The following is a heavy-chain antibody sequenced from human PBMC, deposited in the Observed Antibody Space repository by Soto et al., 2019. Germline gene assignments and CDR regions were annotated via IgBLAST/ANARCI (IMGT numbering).Heavy chain of an antibody. J-gene: IGHJ4*02. CDR3: AKDLGLAVAGSDY. Sequence: HPGGSLRLSCAASGFIFSSYGMHWVRQAPGKGLEWVALISHDASNKYYADYVKGRFTNSRDSSKNKLYLQMNSLRPEDTAVYYCAKDLGLAVAGSDYWGQGT. CDR2: ISHDASNK. V-gene: IGHV3-30*18. CDR1: GFIFSSYG. D-gene: IGHD6-19*01.